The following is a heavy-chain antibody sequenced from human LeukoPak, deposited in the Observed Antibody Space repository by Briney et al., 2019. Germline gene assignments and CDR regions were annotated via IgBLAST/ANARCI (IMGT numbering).Heavy chain of an antibody. CDR1: GFTFSSYG. V-gene: IGHV3-30*18. D-gene: IGHD6-19*01. Sequence: GRSLRLSCAASGFTFSSYGMHWVRQAPGKGLEWVAVISYHGSNKYYADSVKGRFTISRDNSKNTLYLQMNSLRAEDTAAYYCAKPESSGWYSDAFDIWGQGTMVTVSS. J-gene: IGHJ3*02. CDR3: AKPESSGWYSDAFDI. CDR2: ISYHGSNK.